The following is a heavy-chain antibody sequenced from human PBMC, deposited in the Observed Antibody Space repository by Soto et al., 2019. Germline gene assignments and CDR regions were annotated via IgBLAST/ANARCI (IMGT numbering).Heavy chain of an antibody. CDR3: ARIRRGIAAHVFDY. J-gene: IGHJ4*02. CDR2: IDWDDDK. V-gene: IGHV2-70*01. D-gene: IGHD6-13*01. CDR1: GFSLSTSGMC. Sequence: SGPTLVNPTQTLTLTCTFSGFSLSTSGMCVSWIRQPPGKALEWLALIDWDDDKYYSTSLKTRLTISKDTSKNQVVLTMTNMDPVDTATYYCARIRRGIAAHVFDYWGQGTLVTVSS.